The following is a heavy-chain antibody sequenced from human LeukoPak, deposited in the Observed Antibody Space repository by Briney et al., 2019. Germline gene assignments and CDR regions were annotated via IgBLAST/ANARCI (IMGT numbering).Heavy chain of an antibody. J-gene: IGHJ4*02. V-gene: IGHV1-18*01. CDR3: ASSKAGTHVGSVDY. CDR2: ISAYNGNT. Sequence: GASVKVSCKASGYTFTSYGISWVRQAPGQGLEWMGWISAYNGNTNYAQKLQGRVTMTRDTSISTAYMELSRLRSDDTAVYYCASSKAGTHVGSVDYWGQGTLVTVSS. CDR1: GYTFTSYG. D-gene: IGHD6-19*01.